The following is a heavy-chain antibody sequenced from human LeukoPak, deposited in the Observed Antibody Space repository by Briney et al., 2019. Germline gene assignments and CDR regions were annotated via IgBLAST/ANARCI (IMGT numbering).Heavy chain of an antibody. V-gene: IGHV3-53*01. Sequence: GGSLRLSCAASGFTVSSNYMSWVCQAPGKGLEWVSVIYSGGSTYYADSEKGRFTISRDNSKNTLYLQMNSLRAEDTAVYYCAREDPDSSSWYYFDYWGQGTLVTVSS. CDR1: GFTVSSNY. D-gene: IGHD6-13*01. J-gene: IGHJ4*02. CDR2: IYSGGST. CDR3: AREDPDSSSWYYFDY.